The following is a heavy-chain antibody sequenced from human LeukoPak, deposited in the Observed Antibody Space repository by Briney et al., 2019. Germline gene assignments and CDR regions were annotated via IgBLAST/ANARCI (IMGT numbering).Heavy chain of an antibody. V-gene: IGHV4-34*01. CDR1: GGSFSGYY. J-gene: IGHJ4*02. D-gene: IGHD3-10*01. CDR2: INHSGST. Sequence: SETLSLTCAVYGGSFSGYYWSWIRQPPGKGLEWIGEINHSGSTNYNPSLKSRVTISVDTSKNQFSLKLSSVTAADTAVYYCAGGVTIVRGTSKHFDYWGQGTLVTVSS. CDR3: AGGVTIVRGTSKHFDY.